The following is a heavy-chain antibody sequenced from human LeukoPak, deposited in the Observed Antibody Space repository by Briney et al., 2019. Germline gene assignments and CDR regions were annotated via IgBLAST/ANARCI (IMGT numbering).Heavy chain of an antibody. CDR1: GYTFTSYA. CDR2: INTNTGNA. CDR3: ARGFYDISTGYYTPDS. J-gene: IGHJ4*02. Sequence: ASVKVSCKASGYTFTSYAMNWVRQAPGHGLEWMGWINTNTGNATYAQGFTGRFVFSLDTSVSTTFLQINSLKIEDTAVYYCARGFYDISTGYYTPDSWGQGTLVTVSS. D-gene: IGHD3-9*01. V-gene: IGHV7-4-1*02.